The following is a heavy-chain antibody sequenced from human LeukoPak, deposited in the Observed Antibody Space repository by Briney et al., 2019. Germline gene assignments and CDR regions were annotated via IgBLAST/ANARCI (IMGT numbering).Heavy chain of an antibody. V-gene: IGHV5-51*01. CDR1: GHSFINYW. Sequence: EESLKISCKGPGHSFINYWIAWVRQMPGKGLEWIGIIFPGDSHTRYSPSFQGQVTISADMSIDTAYLQWSSLRASDTAVYYCARIAATWYGGSWGQGTLVFVSS. CDR2: IFPGDSHT. D-gene: IGHD2-15*01. CDR3: ARIAATWYGGS. J-gene: IGHJ4*02.